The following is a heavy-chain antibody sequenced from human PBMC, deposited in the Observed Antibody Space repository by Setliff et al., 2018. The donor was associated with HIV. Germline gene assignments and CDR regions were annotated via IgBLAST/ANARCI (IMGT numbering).Heavy chain of an antibody. CDR3: ASERPPMNGWGDYFDS. CDR2: IYFRGTT. CDR1: GASINNYY. D-gene: IGHD3-10*01. Sequence: PSETLSLTCTVSGASINNYYWNWIRQPPGKGLEWIGYIYFRGTTSYNPSLNYKGTTYYSPSLKGRVSISVDTSKKQFSLHLNSVTAADTAVYFWASERPPMNGWGDYFDSWGQGTLVTVSS. J-gene: IGHJ4*02. V-gene: IGHV4-59*01.